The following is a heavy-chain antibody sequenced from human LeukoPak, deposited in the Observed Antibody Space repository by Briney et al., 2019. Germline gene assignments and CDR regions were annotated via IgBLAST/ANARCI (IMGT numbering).Heavy chain of an antibody. CDR3: ARDSAGNDY. V-gene: IGHV3-23*01. Sequence: GGSLRLSCAASGFTFSSYAMHWVRQAPGKGLEWVSAISGSGGSTYYADSVKGRFTISRDNSKNTLYLQMNSLRAEDTAMYYCARDSAGNDYWGQGTLVTVSS. J-gene: IGHJ4*02. D-gene: IGHD6-13*01. CDR1: GFTFSSYA. CDR2: ISGSGGST.